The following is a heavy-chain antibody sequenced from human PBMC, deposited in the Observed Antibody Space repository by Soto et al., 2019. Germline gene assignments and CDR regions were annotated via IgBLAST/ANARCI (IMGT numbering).Heavy chain of an antibody. CDR2: IKQDGSEK. D-gene: IGHD5-18*01. Sequence: TGGSLRLSCAASGFTFSSYWMSWVRQAPGKGLEWVANIKQDGSEKYYVDSVKGRFTISRDNAKNSLYLQMNSLRAEDTAVYYCARDSRSGYSYGSRRPTDYFDYWGQGTLVTVSS. V-gene: IGHV3-7*01. J-gene: IGHJ4*02. CDR1: GFTFSSYW. CDR3: ARDSRSGYSYGSRRPTDYFDY.